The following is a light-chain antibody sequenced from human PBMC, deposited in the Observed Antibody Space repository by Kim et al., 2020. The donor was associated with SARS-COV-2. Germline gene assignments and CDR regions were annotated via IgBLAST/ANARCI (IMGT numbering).Light chain of an antibody. CDR2: KAS. V-gene: IGKV1-5*03. CDR3: QQYNGYPLT. CDR1: QSVNSW. J-gene: IGKJ4*01. Sequence: ASVGDHDTITCRASQSVNSWLAWYQQKPGKAPKLLIYKASTLESGVPSRFSGSGSGTEFTLTISSLQPDDFATYYCQQYNGYPLTFGGGTKVDIK.